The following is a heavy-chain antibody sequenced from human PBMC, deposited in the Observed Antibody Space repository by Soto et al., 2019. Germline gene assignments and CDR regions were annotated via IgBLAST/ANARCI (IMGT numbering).Heavy chain of an antibody. J-gene: IGHJ6*03. CDR1: GYTFTGYY. CDR2: INPNSGGT. V-gene: IGHV1-2*04. Sequence: ASVKVSFKASGYTFTGYYMHWVRQAPGQGLEWMGWINPNSGGTNYAQKFQGWVTMTRDTSISTAYMELSRLRSDDAAVYYCAREGPAAGLYYYMDVWGKGTTVTVSS. D-gene: IGHD6-13*01. CDR3: AREGPAAGLYYYMDV.